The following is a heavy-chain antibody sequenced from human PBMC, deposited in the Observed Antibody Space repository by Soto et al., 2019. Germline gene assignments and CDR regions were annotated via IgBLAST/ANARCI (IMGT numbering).Heavy chain of an antibody. CDR3: ADRSGCSYHAY. Sequence: QITLKESGPTLVKPTQTLTLTCTFSGFSISTSGVGVGWIRQPPVKALAWLALTYWDDDKRYSPSLKSRLTSTKDASNNQVVLKMTNMDPVDTATYYCADRSGCSYHAYWGQGTLVTVSS. D-gene: IGHD1-26*01. V-gene: IGHV2-5*02. CDR2: TYWDDDK. CDR1: GFSISTSGVG. J-gene: IGHJ4*02.